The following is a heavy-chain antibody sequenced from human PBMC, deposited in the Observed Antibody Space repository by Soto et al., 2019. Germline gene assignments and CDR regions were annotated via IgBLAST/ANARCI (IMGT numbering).Heavy chain of an antibody. CDR2: ISGRGGST. J-gene: IGHJ4*02. CDR3: VKQLEEWLTDCDY. Sequence: GGSLRLSCVAAGFTFSSYSISWVRHAPGKGQEWVSAISGRGGSTDYADSLTGRFTISRDNSKNTMYLQMNSLRAEDTAVYYCVKQLEEWLTDCDYWGQGTLVTVSP. CDR1: GFTFSSYS. V-gene: IGHV3-23*01. D-gene: IGHD5-12*01.